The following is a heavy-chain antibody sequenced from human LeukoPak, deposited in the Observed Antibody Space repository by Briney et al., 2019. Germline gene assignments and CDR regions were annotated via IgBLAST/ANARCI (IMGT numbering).Heavy chain of an antibody. V-gene: IGHV3-23*01. J-gene: IGHJ4*02. CDR3: AKVVDFWSGYFDY. CDR1: GFTFSSYA. D-gene: IGHD3-3*01. CDR2: ISGSGGST. Sequence: GGSLRLSCAASGFTFSSYAMSWVRQASGKGLEWVSAISGSGGSTYYADSVKGRFTISRDNSKNTLYLQMNSLRAEDTAVYYCAKVVDFWSGYFDYWGQGTLVTVSS.